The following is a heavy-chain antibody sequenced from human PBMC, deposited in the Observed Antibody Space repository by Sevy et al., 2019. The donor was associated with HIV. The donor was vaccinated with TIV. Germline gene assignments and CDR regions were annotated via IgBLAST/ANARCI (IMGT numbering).Heavy chain of an antibody. CDR2: ISGSGGST. J-gene: IGHJ3*01. Sequence: GGSLRLSCAASEITLSNYAMNWVHQAPGRELEWVSAISGSGGSTYYADSVKGRFTISRDNSKNTLSLQMHSLRVEDTAVYYCAKDRAVLVGDAFDLWGQGTMVTVSS. CDR3: AKDRAVLVGDAFDL. V-gene: IGHV3-23*01. D-gene: IGHD3-10*01. CDR1: EITLSNYA.